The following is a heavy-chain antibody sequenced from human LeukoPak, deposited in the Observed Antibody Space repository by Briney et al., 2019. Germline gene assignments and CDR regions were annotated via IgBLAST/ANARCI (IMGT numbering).Heavy chain of an antibody. CDR3: ARDLVWSGSYYVFLYYYGMDV. CDR1: GYTFTSYD. Sequence: GASVKVSCKASGYTFTSYDINWVRQATGQGLEWMGWMNPNSGNTGYAQKFQGRVTITRNTSISTAYMELRSLRSDDTAVYYRARDLVWSGSYYVFLYYYGMDVWGQGTTVTASS. D-gene: IGHD1-26*01. V-gene: IGHV1-8*03. J-gene: IGHJ6*02. CDR2: MNPNSGNT.